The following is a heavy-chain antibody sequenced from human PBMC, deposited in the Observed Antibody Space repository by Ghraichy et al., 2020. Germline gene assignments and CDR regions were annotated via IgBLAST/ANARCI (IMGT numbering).Heavy chain of an antibody. D-gene: IGHD6-13*01. CDR3: ARTSSSRYSYYYYYYGMDV. CDR2: INHSGST. J-gene: IGHJ6*02. V-gene: IGHV4-34*01. Sequence: GSLSLTCAVYGGSFSGYYWSWIRQPPGKGLEWIGEINHSGSTNYNPSLKSRVTISVDTSKNQFSLKLSSVTAADTAVYYCARTSSSRYSYYYYYYGMDVWGQGTTVTVSS. CDR1: GGSFSGYY.